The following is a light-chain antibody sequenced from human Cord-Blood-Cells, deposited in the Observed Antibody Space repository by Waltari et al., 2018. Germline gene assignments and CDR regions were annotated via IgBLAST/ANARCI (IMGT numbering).Light chain of an antibody. Sequence: QSVLTPPPSVSGAPGQRVPIPCTGSRSNIGAGYDVHSYQQLPGTAPKLLIYGNRNRPSGVPDRFFGSKSGTSASLAITGIQAEDEADYYCQSYDSSLGGSYVFGTGTKVTVL. V-gene: IGLV1-40*01. CDR1: RSNIGAGYD. J-gene: IGLJ1*01. CDR2: GNR. CDR3: QSYDSSLGGSYV.